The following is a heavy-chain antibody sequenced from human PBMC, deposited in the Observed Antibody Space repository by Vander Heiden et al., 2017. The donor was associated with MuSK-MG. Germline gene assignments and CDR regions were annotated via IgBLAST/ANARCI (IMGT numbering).Heavy chain of an antibody. D-gene: IGHD3-9*01. Sequence: QLQLQESGPSLVKPSETLSLSCSVSDASCNTFYLGWVRQPLGKGLECVGCFYYSGTPPYTTSLESRVSISVDPSKKQVSLSLTSVTASDTAVYYCARADTLYDPVTGYGTIKAFDTWGQGRLGTVSS. V-gene: IGHV4-59*01. CDR1: DASCNTFY. J-gene: IGHJ3*02. CDR3: ARADTLYDPVTGYGTIKAFDT. CDR2: FYYSGTP.